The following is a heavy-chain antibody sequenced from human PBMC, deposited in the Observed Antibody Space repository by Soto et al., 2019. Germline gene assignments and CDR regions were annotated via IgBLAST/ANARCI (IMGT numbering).Heavy chain of an antibody. CDR1: GFTFDDDA. CDR3: AKDTPCRDTTGFYYWFDY. Sequence: EVQLVESGGGLVQPGRSLRLSCVASGFTFDDDAMHWVRQAQGKGLEWVSGISWNSGNRGYADCVQGRFTISRDNAKNSLYLQVNSLRAEDTTFYYCAKDTPCRDTTGFYYWFDYWGQGTLVTVSS. V-gene: IGHV3-9*01. J-gene: IGHJ4*02. CDR2: ISWNSGNR. D-gene: IGHD3-22*01.